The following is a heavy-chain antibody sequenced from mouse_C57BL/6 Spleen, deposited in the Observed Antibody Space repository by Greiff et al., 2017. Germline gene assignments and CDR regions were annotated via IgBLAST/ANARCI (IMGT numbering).Heavy chain of an antibody. D-gene: IGHD1-1*01. CDR2: INPNNGGT. CDR3: ARWGYDGSSYGFAY. Sequence: EVQLQQSGPELVKPGASVKIPCKASGYTFTDYNMAWVKQSHGKSLEWIGDINPNNGGTIYNQKFKGKATLTVDKSSSTAYMELRSLTSEDTAVYYCARWGYDGSSYGFAYWGQGTLVTVSA. V-gene: IGHV1-18*01. J-gene: IGHJ3*01. CDR1: GYTFTDYN.